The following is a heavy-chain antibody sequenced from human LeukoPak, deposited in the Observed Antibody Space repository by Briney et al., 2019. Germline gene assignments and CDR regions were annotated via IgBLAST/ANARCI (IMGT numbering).Heavy chain of an antibody. V-gene: IGHV4-39*01. CDR1: GGSISSSSYY. Sequence: PSETLSLTCTVSGGSISSSSYYWGWIRQPPGKGLEWIGSIYYSGSTYYNPSLKSRVTISVDTSKNQFSLKLSSVTAADTAVYYCARQMGWGAWGFDYWGQGTLVTVSS. CDR3: ARQMGWGAWGFDY. CDR2: IYYSGST. D-gene: IGHD1-26*01. J-gene: IGHJ4*02.